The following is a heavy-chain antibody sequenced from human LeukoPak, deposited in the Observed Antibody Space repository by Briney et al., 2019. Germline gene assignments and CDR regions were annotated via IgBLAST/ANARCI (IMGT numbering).Heavy chain of an antibody. D-gene: IGHD3-22*01. J-gene: IGHJ4*02. CDR1: GGSISSYY. Sequence: ASETLSLTCTVSGGSISSYYWSWIRQPPGKGLEWIGYIYYGGSTNYNPSLKSRVTISVDTSKNQFSLKLSSVTAADTAVYYCARGGPYDSSGYYPFDYWGQGTLVTVSS. V-gene: IGHV4-59*01. CDR3: ARGGPYDSSGYYPFDY. CDR2: IYYGGST.